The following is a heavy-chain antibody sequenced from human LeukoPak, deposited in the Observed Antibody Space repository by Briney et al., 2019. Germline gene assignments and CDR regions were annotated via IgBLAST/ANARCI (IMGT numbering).Heavy chain of an antibody. Sequence: RGSLRPSCAASGFTFSSFAISWVRHAPGKGLEWVSAISSSGGSTYYADSVKGRFTISRDNSKNTLYLQMNSLRAEDTAVYYCAKDLAYYDFWSGSLGYWGQGTLVTVSS. D-gene: IGHD3-3*01. J-gene: IGHJ4*02. CDR1: GFTFSSFA. V-gene: IGHV3-23*01. CDR2: ISSSGGST. CDR3: AKDLAYYDFWSGSLGY.